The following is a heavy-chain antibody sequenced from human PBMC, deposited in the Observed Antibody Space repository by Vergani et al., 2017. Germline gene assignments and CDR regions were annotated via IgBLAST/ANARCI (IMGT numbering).Heavy chain of an antibody. CDR2: IKQDGSEK. J-gene: IGHJ3*02. CDR1: GFTFSSYW. D-gene: IGHD6-13*01. V-gene: IGHV3-7*01. CDR3: ARYTIYSSSWYDAFDI. Sequence: EVQLVESGGGLVQPGGSLRLSCAASGFTFSSYWMSWVRQAPGKGLEWVANIKQDGSEKYYVDSVKGRFTISRDNAKNSLYLQMNSLRAEDTAVYYCARYTIYSSSWYDAFDIWGQGTMVTVSS.